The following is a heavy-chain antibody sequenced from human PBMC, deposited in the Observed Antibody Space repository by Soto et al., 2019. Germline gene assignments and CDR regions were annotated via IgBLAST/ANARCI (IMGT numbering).Heavy chain of an antibody. D-gene: IGHD6-13*01. Sequence: PSETLSLTYAVYGGTFSGYYCSWIRHPPGQGLEWIGEINHSGSTNYNPSLKSRVTISVDTSKNQFSLKLSSVTAADTAVYYCARGIAAAAPWAMNWFDPWGQGTLVTVSS. CDR2: INHSGST. J-gene: IGHJ5*02. CDR3: ARGIAAAAPWAMNWFDP. CDR1: GGTFSGYY. V-gene: IGHV4-34*01.